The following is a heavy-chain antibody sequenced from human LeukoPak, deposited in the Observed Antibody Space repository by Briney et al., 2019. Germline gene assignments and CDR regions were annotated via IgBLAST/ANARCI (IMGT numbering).Heavy chain of an antibody. CDR1: GGSISSSSYY. CDR2: IYYSGST. Sequence: SETLSLTCTVSGGSISSSSYYWGWIRQPPGKGLEWIGSIYYSGSTYYNPSLKSRVTISVDTSKNQFSLKLSSVTAADTAVYYCARTYYYGSGSQNYYYYGMDVWGQGTTVTVSS. J-gene: IGHJ6*02. V-gene: IGHV4-39*07. CDR3: ARTYYYGSGSQNYYYYGMDV. D-gene: IGHD3-10*01.